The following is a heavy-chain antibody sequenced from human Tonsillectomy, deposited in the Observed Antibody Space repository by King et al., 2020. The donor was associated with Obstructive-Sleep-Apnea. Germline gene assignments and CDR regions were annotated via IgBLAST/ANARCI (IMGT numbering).Heavy chain of an antibody. Sequence: QLVQSGGGLVMPGGSLRLSCAASGFTFSSYSMNWVRQAPGKGLQWVSSISSSSSYKYYADSVKGRFTISRDNAKNSLYLQINSLRAEDTAVYYCARDRRNDPYYFDFWGQGTLVTVSS. D-gene: IGHD1-1*01. CDR2: ISSSSSYK. J-gene: IGHJ4*02. CDR3: ARDRRNDPYYFDF. V-gene: IGHV3-21*01. CDR1: GFTFSSYS.